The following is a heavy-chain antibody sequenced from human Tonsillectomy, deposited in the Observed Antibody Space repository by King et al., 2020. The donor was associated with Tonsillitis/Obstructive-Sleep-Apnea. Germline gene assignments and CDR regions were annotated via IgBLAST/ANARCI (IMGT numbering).Heavy chain of an antibody. CDR2: ISGSGGST. CDR1: GFTFSSYA. Sequence: VQLVESGGGLVQPGGSLRLSCAASGFTFSSYAMSWVRQAPGKGLEWVSAISGSGGSTYYADSVKGRFTISRDNSKNTRYLQMNSLRAEDTAVYYCAKDRRRITIFGVVRSFYMDVWGKGTTVTVSS. D-gene: IGHD3-3*01. CDR3: AKDRRRITIFGVVRSFYMDV. V-gene: IGHV3-23*04. J-gene: IGHJ6*03.